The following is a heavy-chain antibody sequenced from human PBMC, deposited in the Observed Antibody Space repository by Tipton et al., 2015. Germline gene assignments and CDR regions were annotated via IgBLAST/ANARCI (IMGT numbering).Heavy chain of an antibody. J-gene: IGHJ6*02. CDR3: ARDLEHGMDV. CDR1: GGSVSSGSYY. V-gene: IGHV4-61*01. Sequence: TLSLTCTVSGGSVSSGSYYWSWIRRPPGKGLEWIGYISFSDTTHYNPSLKSRITISLNTSKNQFSLKMGSVTAADTAVYFCARDLEHGMDVWGQGTTVTV. CDR2: ISFSDTT.